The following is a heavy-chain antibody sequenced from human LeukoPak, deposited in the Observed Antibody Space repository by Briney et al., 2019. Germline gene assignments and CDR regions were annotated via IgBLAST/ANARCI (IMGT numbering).Heavy chain of an antibody. CDR3: AREGYDFWSGYYTTTFLDY. V-gene: IGHV4-61*02. J-gene: IGHJ4*02. CDR2: IYTSGST. Sequence: NASETLSLTCTVSGGSISSGSYYWSWIRQPAGKGLEWIGRIYTSGSTNYNPSLKSRVTISVDTSKNQFSLKLSSVTAADTAVYYCAREGYDFWSGYYTTTFLDYRGQGTLVTVSS. CDR1: GGSISSGSYY. D-gene: IGHD3-3*01.